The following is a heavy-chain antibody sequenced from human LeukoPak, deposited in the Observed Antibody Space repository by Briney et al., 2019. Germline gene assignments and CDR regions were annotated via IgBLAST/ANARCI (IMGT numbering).Heavy chain of an antibody. D-gene: IGHD6-13*01. CDR1: GFTFDDYA. Sequence: GGSLRLSCAASGFTFDDYAMHWVRQAPGKGLEWVSGINWNSGSIGYADSVKGRFTISRDNAKNSLYLQMNSLRAEDTALYYCAKDIEVAAAGTGIDYWGQGTLVTVSS. CDR2: INWNSGSI. V-gene: IGHV3-9*01. CDR3: AKDIEVAAAGTGIDY. J-gene: IGHJ4*02.